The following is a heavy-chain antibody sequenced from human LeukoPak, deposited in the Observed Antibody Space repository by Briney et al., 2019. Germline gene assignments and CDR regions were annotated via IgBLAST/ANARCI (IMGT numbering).Heavy chain of an antibody. CDR3: ARTVSTHYYYYMDV. Sequence: SETLSLTCTVSGGSITSYYWSWIRQPPGKGLEWIGFIYYSGSTNYNPSLKSRVTISVDTSKNQFSLKLSSVTAADTAVYYCARTVSTHYYYYMDVWGKGTTVTVSS. D-gene: IGHD4-11*01. J-gene: IGHJ6*03. V-gene: IGHV4-59*01. CDR1: GGSITSYY. CDR2: IYYSGST.